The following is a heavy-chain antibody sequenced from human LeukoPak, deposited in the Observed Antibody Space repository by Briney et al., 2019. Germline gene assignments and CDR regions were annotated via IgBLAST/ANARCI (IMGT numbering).Heavy chain of an antibody. D-gene: IGHD3-22*01. Sequence: GGSLRLSCAASGFTFSSYAMSWVRQAPGKGLEWVSAISGSGGSTYYADSVKGRFTISRDNSKNTLYLQMNSLRAEDTAVYYCAKGPADSSGYYLDYWGQGTLVTVSS. CDR2: ISGSGGST. J-gene: IGHJ4*02. CDR1: GFTFSSYA. CDR3: AKGPADSSGYYLDY. V-gene: IGHV3-23*01.